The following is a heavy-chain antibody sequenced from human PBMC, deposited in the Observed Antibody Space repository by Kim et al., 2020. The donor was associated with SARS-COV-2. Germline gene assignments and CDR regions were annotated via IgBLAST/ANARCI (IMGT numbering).Heavy chain of an antibody. CDR2: ITSTGSHT. Sequence: GGSLRLSCAASGFTFSSYTMNWVRQAPGKGLEWVSSITSTGSHTHYADSVKGRFTISRDNAKNSMYLQMNSLRGEDTAVYYCARSVYCSSSNCYPGACWGKGTLVTVSS. D-gene: IGHD2-15*01. CDR1: GFTFSSYT. V-gene: IGHV3-21*01. CDR3: ARSVYCSSSNCYPGAC. J-gene: IGHJ4*02.